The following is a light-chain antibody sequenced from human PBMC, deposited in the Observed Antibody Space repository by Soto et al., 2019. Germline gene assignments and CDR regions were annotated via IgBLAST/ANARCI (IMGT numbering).Light chain of an antibody. Sequence: SYELTQPPSVSVAPGQTARLTCGGGNIGTKSVHWYQQKPGQAPVLVVYDGSDRPSGIPERFSGSNSGTTATLTISRVEAGDEADYYCQVWDSSSDHYVFGTGTKVTVL. CDR2: DGS. J-gene: IGLJ1*01. CDR3: QVWDSSSDHYV. V-gene: IGLV3-21*02. CDR1: NIGTKS.